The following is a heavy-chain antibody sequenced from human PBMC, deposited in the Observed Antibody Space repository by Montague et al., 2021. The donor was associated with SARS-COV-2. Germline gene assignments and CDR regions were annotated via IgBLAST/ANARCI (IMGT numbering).Heavy chain of an antibody. J-gene: IGHJ4*02. Sequence: SETLSLTCEVSGDAISSYYWSWIRQSPGKGLEWIGYVHYTGSTEYNPSLKTRVTLSLGTPKNHFSLKLRSVTAADTAIYYCARAQNTCFIANCVNYFDVWGLGALVTVSS. D-gene: IGHD1-1*01. V-gene: IGHV4-59*01. CDR3: ARAQNTCFIANCVNYFDV. CDR1: GDAISSYY. CDR2: VHYTGST.